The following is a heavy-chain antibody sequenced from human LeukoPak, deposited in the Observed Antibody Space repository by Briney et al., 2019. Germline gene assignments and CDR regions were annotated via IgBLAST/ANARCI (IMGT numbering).Heavy chain of an antibody. J-gene: IGHJ5*01. D-gene: IGHD1-26*01. CDR1: GGSISSYY. CDR2: IYNSGST. Sequence: SETLSLTCTVSGGSISSYYWSWIRQSPGKGLEWIGYIYNSGSTNYNPSLKSRVTISQDTSKNQFYLKVNSVTAADTAVYYCARGPSGSYSRWFDSWGQGTLVTVSS. CDR3: ARGPSGSYSRWFDS. V-gene: IGHV4-59*01.